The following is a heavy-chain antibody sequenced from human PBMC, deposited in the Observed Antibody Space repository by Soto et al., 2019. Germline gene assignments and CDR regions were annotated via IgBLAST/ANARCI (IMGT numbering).Heavy chain of an antibody. J-gene: IGHJ5*02. Sequence: QVQLQESGPGLVKPSQTLSLTCTVSGGSISSGDYYWSWIRQPPGKGLEWIGYIYYSGSTYYNPSPRRRVTISVDTSKNQFSLKLSSVTAADTAVYYCASERPDGSRLDPWGQGTLVTVSS. CDR2: IYYSGST. V-gene: IGHV4-30-4*01. CDR3: ASERPDGSRLDP. D-gene: IGHD6-13*01. CDR1: GGSISSGDYY.